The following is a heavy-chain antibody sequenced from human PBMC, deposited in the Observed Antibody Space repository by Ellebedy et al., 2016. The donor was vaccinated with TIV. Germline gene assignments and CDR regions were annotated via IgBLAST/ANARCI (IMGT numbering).Heavy chain of an antibody. J-gene: IGHJ4*02. Sequence: GESLKISCAASGFTFSSYGMHWVRQAPGKGLEWVAVISYDGSNKYYADSVKGRFTISRDNSKNTLYLQMNSLRAEDTAVYYCAKDAPGRAIVVVNYFDYWGQGTLVTVSS. CDR2: ISYDGSNK. D-gene: IGHD3-22*01. CDR3: AKDAPGRAIVVVNYFDY. CDR1: GFTFSSYG. V-gene: IGHV3-30*18.